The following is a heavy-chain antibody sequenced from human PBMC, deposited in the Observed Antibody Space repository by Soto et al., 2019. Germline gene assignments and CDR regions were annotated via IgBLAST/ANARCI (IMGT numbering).Heavy chain of an antibody. D-gene: IGHD5-12*01. CDR1: GFTFSSYG. Sequence: VQLVASGVCVVQPGRSLRLSCAASGFTFSSYGLHWVRQAPGTGLEWVAVIWYDGSNKYYADSVKGRFTISRDNSKNTLYLQMNSLRAEDTAVYYCARDQDGYTGSFVYDCDYWGQGTLVTVSS. V-gene: IGHV3-33*01. J-gene: IGHJ4*02. CDR3: ARDQDGYTGSFVYDCDY. CDR2: IWYDGSNK.